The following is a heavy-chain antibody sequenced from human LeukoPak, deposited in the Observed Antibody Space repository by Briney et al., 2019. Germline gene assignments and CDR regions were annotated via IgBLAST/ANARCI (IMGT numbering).Heavy chain of an antibody. V-gene: IGHV3-30-3*01. CDR2: ISYDGSNK. Sequence: GGSLRLSCAASGFTFSSYAMHWVRQAPGKGLEWVAVISYDGSNKYYADSVKGRFTISRDNSKNTLYLQMNSLRAEDTAVYYCARGGGRGSDYWGQGTLVTVSS. J-gene: IGHJ4*02. CDR3: ARGGGRGSDY. D-gene: IGHD1-1*01. CDR1: GFTFSSYA.